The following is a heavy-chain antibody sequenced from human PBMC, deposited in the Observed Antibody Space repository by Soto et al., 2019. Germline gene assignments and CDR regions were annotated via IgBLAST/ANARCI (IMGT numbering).Heavy chain of an antibody. CDR3: ARESYCGGDCYYYFDY. CDR1: GGTFSSYA. Sequence: GASVKVSCKASGGTFSSYAISWVRQAPGQGLEWMGGIIPIFGTANYAQKFQGRVTITADESTSTAYMELSSLRSEDTAVYYCARESYCGGDCYYYFDYWGQGTLVTVSS. V-gene: IGHV1-69*13. CDR2: IIPIFGTA. D-gene: IGHD2-21*02. J-gene: IGHJ4*02.